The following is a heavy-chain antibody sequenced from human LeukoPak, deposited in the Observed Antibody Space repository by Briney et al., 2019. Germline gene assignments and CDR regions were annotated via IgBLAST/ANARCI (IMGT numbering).Heavy chain of an antibody. CDR2: ISSSSSTI. CDR1: GFTFSSYS. D-gene: IGHD5-24*01. J-gene: IGHJ4*02. CDR3: ARRWLLDN. V-gene: IGHV3-48*04. Sequence: GGSLRLSCAASGFTFSSYSMNWVRQAPGKGLEWVSYISSSSSTIYYADSVKGRFTISRDNAKNSLYLQMNSLRAEDTAVYYCARRWLLDNWGPGTLVTVSS.